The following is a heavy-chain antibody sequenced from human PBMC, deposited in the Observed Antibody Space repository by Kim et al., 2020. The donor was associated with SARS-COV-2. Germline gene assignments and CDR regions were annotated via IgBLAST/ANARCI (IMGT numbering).Heavy chain of an antibody. J-gene: IGHJ6*02. Sequence: LSLTCAASGFTFSSYAMHWVRQAPGKGLEWVAVISYDGSNKYYADSVKGRFTISRDNSKNTLYLQMKSLRAEDTAVYYGAGDRGYYDILTGYLRGGGIYYYYGMDVWGQGTTVTVSS. D-gene: IGHD3-9*01. V-gene: IGHV3-30*04. CDR3: AGDRGYYDILTGYLRGGGIYYYYGMDV. CDR2: ISYDGSNK. CDR1: GFTFSSYA.